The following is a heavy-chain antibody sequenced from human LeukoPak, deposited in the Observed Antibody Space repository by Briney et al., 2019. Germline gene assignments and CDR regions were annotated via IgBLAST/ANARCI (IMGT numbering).Heavy chain of an antibody. CDR3: SSATSMTTVTTDY. Sequence: GGSLRLSCAASGFTFSSHAMHWVRQAPGKGLEWLAVISYDEANTYYADSVKGRFTISRDNSKNTVFLQMNSLRVEDSAIYYCSSATSMTTVTTDYWGQGTLVTVSS. J-gene: IGHJ4*02. CDR2: ISYDEANT. CDR1: GFTFSSHA. V-gene: IGHV3-30-3*01. D-gene: IGHD4-17*01.